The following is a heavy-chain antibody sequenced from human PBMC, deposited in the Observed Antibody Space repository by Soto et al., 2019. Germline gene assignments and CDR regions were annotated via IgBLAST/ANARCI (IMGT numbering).Heavy chain of an antibody. CDR1: GYTFTSYY. J-gene: IGHJ6*02. CDR2: INPSGGST. D-gene: IGHD4-4*01. Sequence: QVQLVQSGAEVKKPGASVKVSCKASGYTFTSYYMHWVRQAPGQGLEWMGIINPSGGSTSYAQKFQGRVTMPRDTSTSTVYMELSSLRSEDTAVYYCARNSNYDGPNYYYYGMDVWGQGTTVTVSS. V-gene: IGHV1-46*01. CDR3: ARNSNYDGPNYYYYGMDV.